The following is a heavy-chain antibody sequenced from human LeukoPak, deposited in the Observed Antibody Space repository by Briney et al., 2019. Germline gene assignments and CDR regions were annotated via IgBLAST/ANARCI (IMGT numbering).Heavy chain of an antibody. V-gene: IGHV3-23*01. CDR1: GFTFSSYA. CDR3: AKDSGYNWNYNPFDAFDI. D-gene: IGHD1-7*01. CDR2: ISGSGGGT. Sequence: GRSLRLSCAASGFTFSSYAMSWVRQAPGKGLEWGSAISGSGGGTYYADSVKGRFTISRDNSKNTLYLQMNSLRAEDTAVYYCAKDSGYNWNYNPFDAFDIWGQGTMVTVSS. J-gene: IGHJ3*02.